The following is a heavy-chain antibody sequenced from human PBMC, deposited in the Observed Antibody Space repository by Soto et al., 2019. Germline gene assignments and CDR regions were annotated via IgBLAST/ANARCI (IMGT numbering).Heavy chain of an antibody. D-gene: IGHD6-19*01. V-gene: IGHV4-39*01. CDR1: GDSISSSNYF. CDR3: ARRYGWLYFDY. Sequence: QLQLQESGPGLVKPWETLSLTCTVSGDSISSSNYFWGWIRQPPGKGLELIGTIFYSGSTYYNPSLKRRVTISVDTSKNQFSLRLISVTAADTALYYCARRYGWLYFDYWGQGSLVTVSS. J-gene: IGHJ4*02. CDR2: IFYSGST.